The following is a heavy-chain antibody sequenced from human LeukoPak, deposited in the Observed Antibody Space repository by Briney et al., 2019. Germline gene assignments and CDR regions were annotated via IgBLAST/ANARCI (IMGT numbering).Heavy chain of an antibody. J-gene: IGHJ5*02. D-gene: IGHD5-24*01. Sequence: PGGSLRLSCAASGFTFSDYYMSWIRQAPGKGLEWILYISNSGSVSYYADSVKGRFTISRDNAKNSLYLEMNSLSADGTALYYCARDGSPEASINYFDTWGQGTPVTVSS. CDR3: ARDGSPEASINYFDT. CDR1: GFTFSDYY. CDR2: ISNSGSVS. V-gene: IGHV3-11*04.